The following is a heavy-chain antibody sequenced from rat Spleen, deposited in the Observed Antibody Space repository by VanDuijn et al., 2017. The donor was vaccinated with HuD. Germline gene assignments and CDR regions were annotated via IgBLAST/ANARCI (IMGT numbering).Heavy chain of an antibody. D-gene: IGHD2-1*01. Sequence: EVQLVESGGGLVQPGRSLKLSCVASGFTFNNYWMTWIRQAPGKGLDWVASITNIGGATYYPASVKGRFTISRDNAKSTLFLQMNSLRSEDTATYYCTRARFDTLEYWGQGVMVTVSS. CDR2: ITNIGGAT. CDR1: GFTFNNYW. CDR3: TRARFDTLEY. V-gene: IGHV5-31*01. J-gene: IGHJ2*01.